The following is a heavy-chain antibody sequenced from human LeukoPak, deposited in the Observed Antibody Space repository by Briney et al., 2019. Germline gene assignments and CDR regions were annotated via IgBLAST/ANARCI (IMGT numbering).Heavy chain of an antibody. CDR1: GGSISGFY. D-gene: IGHD2-15*01. Sequence: SETLSLTCTVSGGSISGFYWSWIRRPPGKGLEWIGYIYYSGTTYYNPSLESRVTMSVETSKNQFSLKMISMTAADTAVYYCARNTYFRGGNCFDYWGQGILVTVSS. CDR3: ARNTYFRGGNCFDY. J-gene: IGHJ4*02. CDR2: IYYSGTT. V-gene: IGHV4-59*06.